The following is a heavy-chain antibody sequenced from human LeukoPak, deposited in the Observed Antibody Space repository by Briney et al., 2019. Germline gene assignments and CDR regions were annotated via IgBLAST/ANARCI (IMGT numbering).Heavy chain of an antibody. J-gene: IGHJ6*04. CDR1: GFTFSSYG. CDR3: AKDGNSGYDYYYYGMDV. CDR2: ISCDGSNK. Sequence: GGSLRLSCAASGFTFSSYGMHWVRQAPGKGLEWVAVISCDGSNKYYADSVKGRFTISRDNSKNTLYLQMNSLRAEDTAVYYCAKDGNSGYDYYYYGMDVWGKGTTVTVSS. V-gene: IGHV3-30*18. D-gene: IGHD5-12*01.